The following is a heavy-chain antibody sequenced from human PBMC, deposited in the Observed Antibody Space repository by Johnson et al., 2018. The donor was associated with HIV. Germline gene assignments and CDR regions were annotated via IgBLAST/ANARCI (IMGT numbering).Heavy chain of an antibody. D-gene: IGHD3-10*02. Sequence: VQLVESGGGVVQPGRSLRLSCAASGFTFSSYAMSWVRQAPGKGLEWVSAISGSGGSTYYEGSVKGRLTISRDNSKNTLYLQMDSLRAEDTAVYYCARESSDVGDFDIWGHGTMVTVSS. J-gene: IGHJ3*02. CDR1: GFTFSSYA. CDR2: ISGSGGST. V-gene: IGHV3-23*04. CDR3: ARESSDVGDFDI.